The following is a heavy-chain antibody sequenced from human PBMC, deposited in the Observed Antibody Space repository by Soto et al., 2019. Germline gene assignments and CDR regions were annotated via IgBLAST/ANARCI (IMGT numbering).Heavy chain of an antibody. Sequence: ASVKVSCKASGYTFTGYYMHWVRQAPGQGLEWMGWINPNSGGTNYAQKFQGRVTMTRDTSISTAYMELSRLRSDDTAVYYCARDNLFRLNWFDPWGLGTLVTVSS. CDR3: ARDNLFRLNWFDP. V-gene: IGHV1-2*02. CDR2: INPNSGGT. J-gene: IGHJ5*02. CDR1: GYTFTGYY. D-gene: IGHD3-10*02.